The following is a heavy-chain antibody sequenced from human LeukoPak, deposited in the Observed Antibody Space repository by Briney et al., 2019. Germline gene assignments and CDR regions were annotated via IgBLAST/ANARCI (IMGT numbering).Heavy chain of an antibody. CDR2: IYHSGDT. J-gene: IGHJ4*02. CDR3: ARDSHCSSTSCPFDY. Sequence: SETLSLTCAVSGDSISSTNWWNWVRQPPGKGLEWIGEIYHSGDTNYNPSLESRVTISVDKSKNQFSLKLTSVTAADTAAYYCARDSHCSSTSCPFDYWGQGTLVTVSS. V-gene: IGHV4-4*02. D-gene: IGHD2-2*01. CDR1: GDSISSTNW.